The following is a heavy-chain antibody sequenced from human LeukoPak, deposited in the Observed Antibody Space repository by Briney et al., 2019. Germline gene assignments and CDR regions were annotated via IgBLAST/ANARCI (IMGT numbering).Heavy chain of an antibody. V-gene: IGHV3-48*02. J-gene: IGHJ5*02. D-gene: IGHD3-10*01. CDR2: ISSSSSTI. CDR1: GFTFSSYS. CDR3: ARDRGFGELSPNWFDP. Sequence: GGSLRLSCAASGFTFSSYSMNWVRQAPGKGLEWVSYISSSSSTIYYADSVKGRFTISRDNAKNSLYLQMNSLRDEDTAVYYCARDRGFGELSPNWFDPWGQGTLVTVS.